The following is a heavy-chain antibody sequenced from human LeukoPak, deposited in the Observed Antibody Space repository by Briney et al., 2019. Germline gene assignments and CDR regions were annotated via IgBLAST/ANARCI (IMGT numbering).Heavy chain of an antibody. CDR2: INWNGGST. J-gene: IGHJ4*02. V-gene: IGHV3-20*04. CDR3: AREISGAIDY. Sequence: GGSLRLSCAASGFTFNKYWTSWVRQAPGKGLEWVSGINWNGGSTGYADSVTGRFTISRDNAKNSLYLQMNSLRAEDTASYYCAREISGAIDYWGQGTLVTVSS. CDR1: GFTFNKYW. D-gene: IGHD7-27*01.